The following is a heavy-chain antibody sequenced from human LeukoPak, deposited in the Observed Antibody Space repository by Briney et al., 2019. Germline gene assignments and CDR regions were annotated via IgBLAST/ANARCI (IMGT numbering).Heavy chain of an antibody. Sequence: SVKVSCKASGGSFSSYAISWVRQAPGQGLEWMGGIIPIFGTANYAQKFQGRVTITADESTSTAYMELSSLRSEDTAVYYCARDAPPYSGSYYGAYWGQGTLVTVSS. V-gene: IGHV1-69*13. CDR2: IIPIFGTA. CDR1: GGSFSSYA. J-gene: IGHJ4*02. CDR3: ARDAPPYSGSYYGAY. D-gene: IGHD1-26*01.